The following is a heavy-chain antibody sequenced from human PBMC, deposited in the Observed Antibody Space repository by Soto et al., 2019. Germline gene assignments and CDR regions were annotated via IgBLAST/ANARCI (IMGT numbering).Heavy chain of an antibody. CDR3: ARAYSGYDSFDY. D-gene: IGHD5-12*01. CDR1: GGSISSYY. J-gene: IGHJ4*02. CDR2: IYYSGST. Sequence: PSETLSLTCTVSGGSISSYYWSWILQPPGKGLEWIGYIYYSGSTNYNPSLKSRVTISVDTSKNQFSLKLSSVTAADTAVYYCARAYSGYDSFDYWGQGTLVTVSS. V-gene: IGHV4-59*01.